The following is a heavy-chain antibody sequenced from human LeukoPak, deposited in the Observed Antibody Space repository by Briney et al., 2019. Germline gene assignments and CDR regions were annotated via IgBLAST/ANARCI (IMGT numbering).Heavy chain of an antibody. D-gene: IGHD6-19*01. J-gene: IGHJ4*02. V-gene: IGHV1-69*04. CDR2: IIPILGIA. Sequence: SVKVSCKASGGTFSSYAISWVRQAPGQGLEWMGRIIPILGIANYAQKFQGRVTITVDKSTSTAYMELSSLRSEDTAVYYCARGAGNHYDYWGQGTLVTVSS. CDR3: ARGAGNHYDY. CDR1: GGTFSSYA.